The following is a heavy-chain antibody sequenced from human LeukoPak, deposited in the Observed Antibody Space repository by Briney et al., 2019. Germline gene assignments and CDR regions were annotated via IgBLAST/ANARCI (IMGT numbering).Heavy chain of an antibody. Sequence: GASVKVSCKASGGTFSSYAINWVRQAPGQGLEWMGRIIPILGIANYAQKFQGRVTITADKSTSTAYMELSSLRSEDSAVYYCARGPLDYDDYFDYWGQGTLVTVSS. D-gene: IGHD4-17*01. CDR1: GGTFSSYA. J-gene: IGHJ4*02. CDR3: ARGPLDYDDYFDY. V-gene: IGHV1-69*04. CDR2: IIPILGIA.